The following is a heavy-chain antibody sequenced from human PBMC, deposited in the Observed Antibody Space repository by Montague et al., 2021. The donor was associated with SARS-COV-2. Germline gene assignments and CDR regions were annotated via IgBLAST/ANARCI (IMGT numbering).Heavy chain of an antibody. CDR1: GYTFTGYY. CDR2: INPNSGGT. J-gene: IGHJ6*02. V-gene: IGHV1-2*02. D-gene: IGHD3-22*01. CDR3: AREGTTYYYDSSGYPYYYYYGMDV. Sequence: SVKVSCKASGYTFTGYYTHWVRQAPGQGLEWMGWINPNSGGTNYAQKFQGRVTMTRDTSISTAYMELSRLRSDDTAVYYCAREGTTYYYDSSGYPYYYYYGMDVWGQGTTVTVSS.